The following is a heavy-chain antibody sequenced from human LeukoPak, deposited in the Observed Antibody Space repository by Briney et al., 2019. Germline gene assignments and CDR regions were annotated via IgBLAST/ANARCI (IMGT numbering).Heavy chain of an antibody. CDR2: IKQDGSEK. CDR1: GFTFSSYW. V-gene: IGHV3-7*01. D-gene: IGHD1-26*01. J-gene: IGHJ4*02. CDR3: AIAGIVGARFDY. Sequence: PGGSLRLSCAASGFTFSSYWMSWVRQAPGKGLEWVANIKQDGSEKYYVDSVKGRFTISRDNAKNSLYLQMNSLRAEDMAVHYCAIAGIVGARFDYWGQGTLVTVSS.